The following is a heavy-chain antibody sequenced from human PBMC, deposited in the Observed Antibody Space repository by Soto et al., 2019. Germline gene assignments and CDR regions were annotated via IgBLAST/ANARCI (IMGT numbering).Heavy chain of an antibody. CDR1: GFTFSSYG. Sequence: QVQLVESGGGVVQPGRSLRLSCAASGFTFSSYGMHWVRQAPGKGLEWVAVISYDGSNKYYVDSVKGRFTISRDNSKNTLYLQMNSLRAEDTAVYYCAKDGDSPNYFDYWGQGTLVTVSS. D-gene: IGHD7-27*01. CDR2: ISYDGSNK. V-gene: IGHV3-30*18. J-gene: IGHJ4*02. CDR3: AKDGDSPNYFDY.